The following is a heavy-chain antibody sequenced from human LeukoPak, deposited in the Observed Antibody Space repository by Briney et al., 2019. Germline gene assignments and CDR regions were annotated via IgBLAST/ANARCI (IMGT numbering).Heavy chain of an antibody. D-gene: IGHD3-10*01. CDR2: ISGSGGST. CDR3: AKDHRSSPMGDY. CDR1: GFTFSSYS. V-gene: IGHV3-23*01. J-gene: IGHJ4*02. Sequence: PGGSLRLSCAASGFTFSSYSMNWVRQAPGKGLEWVSTISGSGGSTNYADSVKGRFTISRDNFKNTLYMQMNSLRAEDTAVYYCAKDHRSSPMGDYWGQGTLVTVSS.